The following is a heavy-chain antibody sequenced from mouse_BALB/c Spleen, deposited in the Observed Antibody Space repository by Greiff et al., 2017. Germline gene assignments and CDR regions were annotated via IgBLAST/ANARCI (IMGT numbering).Heavy chain of an antibody. V-gene: IGHV3-8*02. CDR2: ISYSGST. CDR1: GDSITSGY. CDR3: ARYGWGTTTVVGRCAY. Sequence: EVKLVESGPSLVKPSQTLSLTCSVTGDSITSGYWNWIRKFPGNKLEYMGYISYSGSTYYNPSLKSRISITRDTSKNQYYLQLNSVTTEDTATYYCARYGWGTTTVVGRCAYGGQGTLVTVSA. D-gene: IGHD1-1*01. J-gene: IGHJ3*01.